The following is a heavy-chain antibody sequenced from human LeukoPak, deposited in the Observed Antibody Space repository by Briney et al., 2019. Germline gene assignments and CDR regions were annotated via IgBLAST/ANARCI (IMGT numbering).Heavy chain of an antibody. V-gene: IGHV4-39*01. J-gene: IGHJ4*02. Sequence: SQTLSLTCTVSGGSISSSSYYWGWIRQPPGKGLEWIGSIYYSGSTYYNPSLKSRVTISVDTSKNQFSLKLSSVTAADTAVYYCARHLRRWLQFDYRGQGTLVTVSS. CDR3: ARHLRRWLQFDY. CDR1: GGSISSSSYY. D-gene: IGHD5-24*01. CDR2: IYYSGST.